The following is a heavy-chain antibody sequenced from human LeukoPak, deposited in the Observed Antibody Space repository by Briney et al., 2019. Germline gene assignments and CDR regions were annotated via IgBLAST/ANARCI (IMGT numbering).Heavy chain of an antibody. Sequence: PGGSLRLSCAASGFTFSDYYMSWIRQAPGKGLEWVSYISSSGSTIYYADSVKGRFTLSRDNAKNSLYLQMNSLRAEDMALYYCAKDKGSGGDPFYYFDYWGQGTLVTVSS. CDR3: AKDKGSGGDPFYYFDY. V-gene: IGHV3-11*01. D-gene: IGHD2-21*01. CDR1: GFTFSDYY. J-gene: IGHJ4*02. CDR2: ISSSGSTI.